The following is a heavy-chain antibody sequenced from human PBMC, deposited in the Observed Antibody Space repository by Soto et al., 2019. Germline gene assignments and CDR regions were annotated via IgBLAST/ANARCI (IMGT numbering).Heavy chain of an antibody. J-gene: IGHJ4*02. D-gene: IGHD6-19*01. Sequence: GGSLRLSCAASGFTFSSYWMRWVRQAPGKGLEWVANIKQDGSEKYYVDSVKGRFTTSRDNAKNSLYLQMNSLRAEDTAVYYCARDSSGWSLGYYFDYWGQGTLVTVSS. CDR2: IKQDGSEK. V-gene: IGHV3-7*05. CDR1: GFTFSSYW. CDR3: ARDSSGWSLGYYFDY.